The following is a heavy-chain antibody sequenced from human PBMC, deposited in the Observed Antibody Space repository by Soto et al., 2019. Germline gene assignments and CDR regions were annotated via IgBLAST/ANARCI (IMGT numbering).Heavy chain of an antibody. Sequence: ASVKVSCKASGGTLSSYAISWVRQAPGQGLEWMGGIIPIFGTANYARKFQGRVTITADESTSTAYMELSSLRSEDTAVYYCAREGPTFSAAVDYWGQGTLVTVSS. CDR1: GGTLSSYA. D-gene: IGHD1-1*01. CDR3: AREGPTFSAAVDY. CDR2: IIPIFGTA. V-gene: IGHV1-69*13. J-gene: IGHJ4*02.